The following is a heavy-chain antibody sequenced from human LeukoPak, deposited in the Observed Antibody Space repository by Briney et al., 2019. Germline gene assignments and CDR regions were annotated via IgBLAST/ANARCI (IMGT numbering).Heavy chain of an antibody. CDR1: GGSFSGYY. V-gene: IGHV4-34*01. CDR2: INHSGST. D-gene: IGHD3-10*01. CDR3: ARDVWFGAGRTFDY. Sequence: SETLSLTCAVYGGSFSGYYWSWIRQPPGKGLEWIGEINHSGSTNYNPSLKSRVTISVDTSKNQFSLRLSSVTAADTAVYYCARDVWFGAGRTFDYWGQGTLVTVSS. J-gene: IGHJ4*02.